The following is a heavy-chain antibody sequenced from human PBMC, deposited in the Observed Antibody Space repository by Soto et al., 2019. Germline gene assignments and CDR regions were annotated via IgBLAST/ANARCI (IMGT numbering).Heavy chain of an antibody. CDR2: ISWNSGSI. V-gene: IGHV3-9*01. CDR1: GFTFDDYA. Sequence: EVQLVESGGGLVQPGRSLRLSCAASGFTFDDYAMHWVRQAPGKGLEWVSGISWNSGSIGYADSVKGRFTISRDNAKNSLYLQMNSLAAEDTALYYCTKERFDDFWSGYSFFDYWGQGTLVTVCS. CDR3: TKERFDDFWSGYSFFDY. D-gene: IGHD3-3*01. J-gene: IGHJ4*02.